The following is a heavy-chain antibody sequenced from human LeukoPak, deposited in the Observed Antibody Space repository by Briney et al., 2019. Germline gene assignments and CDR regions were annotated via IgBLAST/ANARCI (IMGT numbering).Heavy chain of an antibody. Sequence: GGSLRLSCAASGFTFSSYEMNWVRQAPGKGLEWVSYISSSGSTIYYADSVKGRFTISRDNAKNSLYLQMNSLRAEDTAVYYYARPYYYDSSGSPLPPDYWGQGTLVTVSS. V-gene: IGHV3-48*03. CDR1: GFTFSSYE. D-gene: IGHD3-22*01. CDR3: ARPYYYDSSGSPLPPDY. J-gene: IGHJ4*02. CDR2: ISSSGSTI.